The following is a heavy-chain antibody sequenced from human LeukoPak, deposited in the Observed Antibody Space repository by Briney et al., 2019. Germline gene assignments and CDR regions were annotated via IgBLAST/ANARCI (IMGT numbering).Heavy chain of an antibody. CDR2: ISSSGGST. D-gene: IGHD1-26*01. J-gene: IGHJ4*02. CDR1: GFTFSSYA. CDR3: ANAENSGSYSAFDY. Sequence: PGGSLRLSCAASGFTFSSYAMSWVRQAPGEGLEWVSAISSSGGSTYYADSVKGRFTISRDNSKNTLYLQMNSLRAEDTAVYYCANAENSGSYSAFDYWGQGTLVTVSS. V-gene: IGHV3-23*01.